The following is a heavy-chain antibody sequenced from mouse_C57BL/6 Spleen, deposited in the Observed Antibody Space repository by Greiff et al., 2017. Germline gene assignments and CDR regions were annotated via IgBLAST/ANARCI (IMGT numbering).Heavy chain of an antibody. D-gene: IGHD1-1*01. V-gene: IGHV1-55*01. J-gene: IGHJ2*01. CDR1: GYTFTSYW. Sequence: QVQLQQPGAELVKPGASVKMSCKASGYTFTSYWITWVKQRPGQGLEWIGDIYPGSGSTNYNEKFKSKATLTVDTSSSTAYMQLSSLTSEDSAVYYCARSGPYYYGSSYSYYFDYWGQGTTLTVSS. CDR2: IYPGSGST. CDR3: ARSGPYYYGSSYSYYFDY.